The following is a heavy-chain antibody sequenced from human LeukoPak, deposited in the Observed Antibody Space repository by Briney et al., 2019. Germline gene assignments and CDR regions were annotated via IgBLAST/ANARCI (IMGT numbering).Heavy chain of an antibody. CDR2: INHSGST. V-gene: IGHV4-34*01. CDR1: GGSFSGYY. J-gene: IGHJ4*02. D-gene: IGHD5-24*01. Sequence: SETLSLTCAVYGGSFSGYYWSWIRQPPGKGLEWIGEINHSGSTNYNPSLKSRVTISVDTPKNQFSLKLSSVTAADTAVYYCAREVMATNDFDYWGQGTLVTVSS. CDR3: AREVMATNDFDY.